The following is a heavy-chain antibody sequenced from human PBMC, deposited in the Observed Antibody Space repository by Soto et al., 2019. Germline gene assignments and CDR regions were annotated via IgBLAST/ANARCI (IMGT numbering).Heavy chain of an antibody. CDR2: ISGSGGST. CDR1: GFTFSSYA. D-gene: IGHD3-22*01. CDR3: AKRFNTYYYDSSGYSRGDY. Sequence: ESGGGLVQPGGSLRLSCAASGFTFSSYAMSWVRQAPGKGLEWVSAISGSGGSTYYADSVKGRFTISRDNSKNTLYLQMNSLRAEDTAVYYCAKRFNTYYYDSSGYSRGDYWGQGTLVTVSS. V-gene: IGHV3-23*01. J-gene: IGHJ4*02.